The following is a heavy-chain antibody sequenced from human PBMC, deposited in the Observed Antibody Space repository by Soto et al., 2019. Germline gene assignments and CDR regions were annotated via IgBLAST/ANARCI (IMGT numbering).Heavy chain of an antibody. J-gene: IGHJ5*01. V-gene: IGHV1-18*01. Sequence: QVQLVQSGTEVKKPGASVKVSCNASGYTFTNYGVNWVRQAPGQGLERMGWISAHNGNTYYVQKFKGRVTITTDAPTIAAYLELRSLRSDDTAVYYCARESWQWLDSWGQGTLVTISP. D-gene: IGHD3-10*01. CDR1: GYTFTNYG. CDR3: ARESWQWLDS. CDR2: ISAHNGNT.